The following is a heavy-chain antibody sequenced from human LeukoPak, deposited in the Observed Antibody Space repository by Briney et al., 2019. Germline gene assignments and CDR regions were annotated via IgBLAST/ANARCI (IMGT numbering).Heavy chain of an antibody. CDR3: ASERGSGYDSGRWFDY. D-gene: IGHD5-12*01. CDR2: IYYSGST. Sequence: SETLSLTCTVSGGSISSSSYYWGWIRQPPGKGLEWIGSIYYSGSTYYNPSLKSRVTISVDTSKNQFSLKLSSVTAADTAVYYCASERGSGYDSGRWFDYWGQGTLVTVSS. CDR1: GGSISSSSYY. J-gene: IGHJ4*02. V-gene: IGHV4-39*07.